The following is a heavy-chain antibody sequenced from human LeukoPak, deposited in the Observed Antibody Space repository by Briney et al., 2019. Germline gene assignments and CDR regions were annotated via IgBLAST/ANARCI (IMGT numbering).Heavy chain of an antibody. D-gene: IGHD3-3*01. CDR1: GGTFSSYA. J-gene: IGHJ1*01. V-gene: IGHV1-69*05. CDR3: ARDLDDLNTLPPLFQH. CDR2: IIPIFGTA. Sequence: SVKVSCKASGGTFSSYAISWVRQAPGQGLEWMGGIIPIFGTANYAQKFQGRVTITTDESTSTAYMELSSLRSEDTAVYYCARDLDDLNTLPPLFQHWGQGTLVTVSS.